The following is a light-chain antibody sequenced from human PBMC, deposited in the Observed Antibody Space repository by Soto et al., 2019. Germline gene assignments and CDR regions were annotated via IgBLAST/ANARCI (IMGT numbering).Light chain of an antibody. CDR3: QAWDSSTYLV. V-gene: IGLV3-1*01. CDR2: QES. CDR1: KLGDKY. Sequence: SYELTQPPSVSVSPGQTASITCSGDKLGDKYACWYQQKSGQSPVLVIYQESKRPSGIPERFSGSNSGNTATLTISGTQAMDEADYYCQAWDSSTYLVFGGGTKLTVL. J-gene: IGLJ2*01.